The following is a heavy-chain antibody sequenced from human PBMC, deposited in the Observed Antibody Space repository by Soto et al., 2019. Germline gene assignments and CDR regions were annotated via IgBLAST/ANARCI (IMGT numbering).Heavy chain of an antibody. CDR3: LSTMIEVVI. V-gene: IGHV3-30*03. D-gene: IGHD3-22*01. Sequence: QVQLVESGGGVVQPGRSLRLSCTASGFTFSSYGMHWVRQAPGKGLEWVAVISYDGSNRYYADSVKGRFTVSRDNSMHTLFLQMNSLRAEDTAIYYCLSTMIEVVIWGQGTLVTVSS. CDR1: GFTFSSYG. J-gene: IGHJ4*02. CDR2: ISYDGSNR.